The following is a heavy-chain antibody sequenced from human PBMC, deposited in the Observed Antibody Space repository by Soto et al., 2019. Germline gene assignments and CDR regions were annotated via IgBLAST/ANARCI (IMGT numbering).Heavy chain of an antibody. V-gene: IGHV5-10-1*01. Sequence: GESLKTSCNGPGYSFTLYWSSLVRQMPGKGLEWMGRIDPSDSYTNDSPSFQGHVTISADKSISTAYLQWSSLRSEDTAVYYCARDYYDSSGYSHHDYYGMDVWGQGTTVTVSS. J-gene: IGHJ6*02. D-gene: IGHD3-22*01. CDR1: GYSFTLYW. CDR3: ARDYYDSSGYSHHDYYGMDV. CDR2: IDPSDSYT.